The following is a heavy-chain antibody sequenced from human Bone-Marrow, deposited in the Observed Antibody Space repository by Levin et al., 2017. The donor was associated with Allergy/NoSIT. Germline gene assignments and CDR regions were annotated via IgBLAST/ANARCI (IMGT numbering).Heavy chain of an antibody. CDR3: ARDLIASAHFDS. D-gene: IGHD6-13*01. CDR2: ISTGGTTS. J-gene: IGHJ4*02. V-gene: IGHV3-48*03. CDR1: GFTFHDYE. Sequence: SCTASGFTFHDYEMNWVRQAPGKGPEWVSYISTGGTTSFYADSVKGRFTVSRDNAKNSMYLHMNSLRVEDTAVYYCARDLIASAHFDSWGQGTLVTVSS.